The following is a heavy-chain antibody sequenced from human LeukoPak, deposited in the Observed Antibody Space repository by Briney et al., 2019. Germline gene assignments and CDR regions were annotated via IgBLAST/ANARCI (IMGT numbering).Heavy chain of an antibody. Sequence: ASVKVSCKASGYTFTGYYMHWVRQAPGQGLEWMGWINPNSGGTNYAQKFQGRVTITRNTSISTAYMELSSLRSEDTAVYYCARGSYYDSSNLDYWGQGTLVTVSS. CDR1: GYTFTGYY. CDR3: ARGSYYDSSNLDY. CDR2: INPNSGGT. V-gene: IGHV1-2*02. D-gene: IGHD3-22*01. J-gene: IGHJ4*02.